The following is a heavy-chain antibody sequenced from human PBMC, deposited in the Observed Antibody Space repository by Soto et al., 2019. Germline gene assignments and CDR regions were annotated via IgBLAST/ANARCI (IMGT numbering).Heavy chain of an antibody. Sequence: GASVKVSCKASGYTYISYSMHWVRQAPGQGLEWMGWISAYNGNTNYAQKLQGRVTMTTDTSTSTAYMELRSLRSDDTAVYYCARVEGSGYHNWFDPWGQGTLVTVSS. CDR2: ISAYNGNT. J-gene: IGHJ5*02. D-gene: IGHD3-22*01. CDR3: ARVEGSGYHNWFDP. CDR1: GYTYISYS. V-gene: IGHV1-18*01.